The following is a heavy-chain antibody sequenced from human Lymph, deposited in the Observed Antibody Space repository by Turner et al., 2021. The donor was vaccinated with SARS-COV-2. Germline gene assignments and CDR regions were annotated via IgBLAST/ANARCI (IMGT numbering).Heavy chain of an antibody. D-gene: IGHD3-10*01. CDR3: ARYASGGYFYYGMDV. V-gene: IGHV3-30*04. J-gene: IGHJ6*02. CDR1: GFTFSPYA. CDR2: ISYDGSNK. Sequence: QVQLVESGGGVVQPGRSLRLACAASGFTFSPYAIYWVRKATGKGLEWVAVISYDGSNKYYADSGKGRFTISRDNSKNTLYLQMNSLRAEDTAVYYCARYASGGYFYYGMDVWGQGTTVTVSS.